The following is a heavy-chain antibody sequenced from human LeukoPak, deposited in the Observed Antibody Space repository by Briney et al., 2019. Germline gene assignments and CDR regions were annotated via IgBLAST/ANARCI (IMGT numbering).Heavy chain of an antibody. V-gene: IGHV4-59*01. CDR1: GGPISSYY. CDR3: ARGSNYYDSSGDFDY. D-gene: IGHD3-22*01. Sequence: SETLSLTCTVSGGPISSYYGSWIRQPPGKGLEWIGYIYYSGSTNYNPSLKSRVTISVDTSKNQFSLKLSSVTAADTAVYYCARGSNYYDSSGDFDYWGQGTLVTVSS. J-gene: IGHJ4*02. CDR2: IYYSGST.